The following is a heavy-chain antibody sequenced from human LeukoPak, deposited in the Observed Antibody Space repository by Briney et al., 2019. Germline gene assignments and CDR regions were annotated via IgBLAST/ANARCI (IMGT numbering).Heavy chain of an antibody. CDR1: GFTFDDYG. CDR2: INWNGDNI. CDR3: ASADYRGYYFDY. Sequence: GGSLRLSCATSGFTFDDYGMSWVRQAPGKGLEWVSGINWNGDNIGYADSVKGRFTISRDNAKNSLFLQMNSLRDEDTALYYCASADYRGYYFDYWGQGTLVTVSS. J-gene: IGHJ4*02. V-gene: IGHV3-20*04. D-gene: IGHD5-12*01.